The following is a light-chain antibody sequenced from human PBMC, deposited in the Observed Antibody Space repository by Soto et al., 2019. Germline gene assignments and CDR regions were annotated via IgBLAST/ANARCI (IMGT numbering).Light chain of an antibody. CDR2: AAS. Sequence: DIQMTQSPSSMSESVGDKVTITRRASQSISSYLKWYQQKPGKAPKLLIYAASSLQSGVPSRFSGSGSGTDFTLTISSLQPEDFATYYCQQSYSTPQTFGQGTKVDIK. J-gene: IGKJ1*01. V-gene: IGKV1-39*01. CDR3: QQSYSTPQT. CDR1: QSISSY.